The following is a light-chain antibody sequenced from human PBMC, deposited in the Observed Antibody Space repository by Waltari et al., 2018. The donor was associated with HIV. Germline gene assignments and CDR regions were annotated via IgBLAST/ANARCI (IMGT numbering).Light chain of an antibody. CDR1: SSDVGGYNY. CDR3: SSYTSSSTRV. Sequence: QSALTQPASVSGSPGQSITISCTGTSSDVGGYNYVSWYQQYPGKAPKLMIYDVSNRPSGVSNRFSGSKSGNTASLTISGLQAEDGANYYCSSYTSSSTRVFGGGTKLTVL. CDR2: DVS. J-gene: IGLJ3*02. V-gene: IGLV2-14*01.